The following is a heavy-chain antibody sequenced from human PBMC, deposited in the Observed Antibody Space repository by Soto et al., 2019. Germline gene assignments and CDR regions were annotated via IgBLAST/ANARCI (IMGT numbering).Heavy chain of an antibody. CDR2: IKSKTDGGTT. CDR1: GFTFSNAW. Sequence: PGGSLRLSCAAPGFTFSNAWINWVRQAPGKGLEWVGRIKSKTDGGTTDFAAPVKGRFAISRDDSKNMVYLQMNSLKTEDTAVYYCTTFSYINIVIVRFDYCGHGSLVTISS. D-gene: IGHD3-3*02. V-gene: IGHV3-15*07. J-gene: IGHJ4*01. CDR3: TTFSYINIVIVRFDY.